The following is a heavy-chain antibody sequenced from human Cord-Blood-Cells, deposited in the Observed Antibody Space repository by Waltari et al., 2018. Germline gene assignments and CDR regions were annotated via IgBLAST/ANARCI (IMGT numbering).Heavy chain of an antibody. CDR1: GFTFSSYA. V-gene: IGHV3-23*01. Sequence: EVQLLESGGGLVQPGGSLSLSCAASGFTFSSYAMSWVRQAPGKGLEWVSAISGSGGSTYYADSVKGRFTISRDNSKNTLYLQMNSLRAGDTAVYYCAKGGSSGWLNFDYWGQGTLVTVSS. CDR3: AKGGSSGWLNFDY. J-gene: IGHJ4*02. D-gene: IGHD6-19*01. CDR2: ISGSGGST.